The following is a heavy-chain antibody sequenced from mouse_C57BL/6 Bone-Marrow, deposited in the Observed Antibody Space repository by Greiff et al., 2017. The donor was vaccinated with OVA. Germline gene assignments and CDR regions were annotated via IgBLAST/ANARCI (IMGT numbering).Heavy chain of an antibody. V-gene: IGHV1-69*01. CDR3: ARGGISFAY. Sequence: VQLQQPGAELVMPGASVKLSCKASGYTFTSYWMHWVKQRPGKGLEWIGEIDPSDSYTNYNQKFKGKSTLTVDKSSSTAYMQLSSLTSEDSAVYYCARGGISFAYWGQGTLVTVSA. J-gene: IGHJ3*01. CDR1: GYTFTSYW. CDR2: IDPSDSYT.